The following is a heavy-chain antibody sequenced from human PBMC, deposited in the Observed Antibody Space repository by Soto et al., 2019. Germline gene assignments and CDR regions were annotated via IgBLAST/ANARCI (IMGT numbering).Heavy chain of an antibody. V-gene: IGHV4-4*07. Sequence: SETLSLTCTVSGASISGYYWSWIRKSAGKGLGWIGRIYATGTTDYNPSLKSRVMMSVDTSKKQFSLKLRSVTAADTAVYYCVRDGTKTLRDWFDPWGQGISVTVSS. CDR3: VRDGTKTLRDWFDP. D-gene: IGHD1-1*01. CDR1: GASISGYY. CDR2: IYATGTT. J-gene: IGHJ5*02.